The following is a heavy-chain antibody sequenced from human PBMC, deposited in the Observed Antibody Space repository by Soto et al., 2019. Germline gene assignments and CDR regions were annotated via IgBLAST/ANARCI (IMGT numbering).Heavy chain of an antibody. V-gene: IGHV1-69*13. CDR1: GVSFSGYA. Sequence: SVKVSCKASGVSFSGYAFSWVRQAPGQGLEWMGGIMPLFGKPDYAQKFQGRVTITADESTSTTYMELSSLRSEDTALYFCASASSTSWLYYFDYWGQGTQVTVSS. J-gene: IGHJ4*02. CDR2: IMPLFGKP. CDR3: ASASSTSWLYYFDY. D-gene: IGHD2-2*01.